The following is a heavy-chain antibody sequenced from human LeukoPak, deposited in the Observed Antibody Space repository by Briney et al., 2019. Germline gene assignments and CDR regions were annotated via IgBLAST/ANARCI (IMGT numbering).Heavy chain of an antibody. CDR2: TYYRSKWYN. CDR1: GDSVSSNSAT. J-gene: IGHJ4*02. CDR3: SRAPSHSGSYEFDY. Sequence: SQTLSLTFAISGDSVSSNSATWNWIRQSPSRGLEWLGRTYYRSKWYNDYAVSVKSRISINSDTSKNQFSLQLNSVTPEDTAVYYCSRAPSHSGSYEFDYWGQGTLVTVSS. D-gene: IGHD1-26*01. V-gene: IGHV6-1*01.